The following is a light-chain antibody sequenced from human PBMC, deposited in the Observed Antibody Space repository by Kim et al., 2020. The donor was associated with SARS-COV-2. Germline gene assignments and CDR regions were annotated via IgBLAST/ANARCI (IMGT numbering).Light chain of an antibody. CDR2: EVS. Sequence: GQSVPLSCTGTSSDVGGYNHVSWYQQHPGKVPKIMIYEVSKRPSGVPDRFSGSKSGNTASLTVSGLQADDEADYYCSSYAGRNNLIFGGGTQLTVL. J-gene: IGLJ2*01. V-gene: IGLV2-8*01. CDR1: SSDVGGYNH. CDR3: SSYAGRNNLI.